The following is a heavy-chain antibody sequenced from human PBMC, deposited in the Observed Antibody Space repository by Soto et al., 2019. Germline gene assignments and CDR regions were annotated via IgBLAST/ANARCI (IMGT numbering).Heavy chain of an antibody. D-gene: IGHD3-22*01. V-gene: IGHV4-34*01. CDR1: GGSFSGYY. CDR2: INHSGST. CDR3: ARESWYYDSSGYSSYYYYGMDV. J-gene: IGHJ6*02. Sequence: TSETLSLTCAVYGGSFSGYYWSWIRQPPGKGLEWIGEINHSGSTNYNPSLKSRVTISVDTSKNQFSLKLSSVTAADTAVYYCARESWYYDSSGYSSYYYYGMDVWGQGTTVTVSS.